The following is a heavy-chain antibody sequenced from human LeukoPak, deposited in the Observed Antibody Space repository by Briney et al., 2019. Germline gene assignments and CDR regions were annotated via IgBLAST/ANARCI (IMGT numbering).Heavy chain of an antibody. Sequence: GASVKVSCKASGYTFTGYYMHWVRQAPGQGLEWMGGINPNSGGTNYAQKFQGRVTMTRDTSISTAYMELSRLRSDDTAVYYCARGRLLRYFDSYLGFDPWGQGTLVTVSS. D-gene: IGHD3-9*01. CDR1: GYTFTGYY. V-gene: IGHV1-2*02. CDR2: INPNSGGT. J-gene: IGHJ5*02. CDR3: ARGRLLRYFDSYLGFDP.